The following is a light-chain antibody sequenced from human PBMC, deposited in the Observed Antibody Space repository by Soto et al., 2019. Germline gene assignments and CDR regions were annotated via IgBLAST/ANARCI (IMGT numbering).Light chain of an antibody. CDR1: QSVSSSY. J-gene: IGKJ1*01. CDR3: HQYGISPPT. V-gene: IGKV3-20*01. Sequence: EIVLTQSPGTLSLSPGERATLSCRASQSVSSSYLAWYQQKPGQAPRLLIYGASSRATGIPDRFSGSGSGTDFTLTISSLEPEDFAVFYCHQYGISPPTFGQGTKVDI. CDR2: GAS.